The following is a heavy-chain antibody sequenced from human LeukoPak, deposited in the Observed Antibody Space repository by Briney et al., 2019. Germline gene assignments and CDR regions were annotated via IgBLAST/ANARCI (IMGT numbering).Heavy chain of an antibody. CDR3: ASDATYYYDSSGSN. D-gene: IGHD3-22*01. Sequence: PGGSLRLSCAASEFTFTDYYMSWIRQAPGKGLEWLSYISISGTTISYADSVKGRFTISRDNAKNSLFLQMNSLRAEDTAVYYCASDATYYYDSSGSNWGQGTLVTVSS. CDR1: EFTFTDYY. V-gene: IGHV3-11*01. J-gene: IGHJ4*02. CDR2: ISISGTTI.